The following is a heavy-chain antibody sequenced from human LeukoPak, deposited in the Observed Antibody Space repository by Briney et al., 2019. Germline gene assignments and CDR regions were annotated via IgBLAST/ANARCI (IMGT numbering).Heavy chain of an antibody. CDR2: IYYSGST. V-gene: IGHV4-39*01. J-gene: IGHJ4*02. Sequence: SETLSLTCTVSGGSISTSSYYWGWIRQPPGKGLECIGNIYYSGSTYYNPSLKSRVTISVDTSKNQFSLKVSSVTAADTAVYYCARSTWFGELSFDYWGQGTLVTVSS. CDR1: GGSISTSSYY. CDR3: ARSTWFGELSFDY. D-gene: IGHD3-10*01.